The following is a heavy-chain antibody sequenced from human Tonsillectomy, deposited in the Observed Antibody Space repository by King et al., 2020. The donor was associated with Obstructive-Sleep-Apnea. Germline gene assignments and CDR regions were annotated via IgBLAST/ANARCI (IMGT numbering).Heavy chain of an antibody. CDR1: GGSISSGGYY. V-gene: IGHV4-31*03. J-gene: IGHJ3*02. Sequence: VQLQESGPGLVKPSQTLSLTCTVSGGSISSGGYYWSWIRQHPGKGLEWIGYIYYSGSTYYNPSLKSRGTISVDASKNQFSLKLISLTAADTAVYYCAGDGRAAVTTPGAFDIWGQGTMVTVSS. CDR3: AGDGRAAVTTPGAFDI. CDR2: IYYSGST. D-gene: IGHD4-23*01.